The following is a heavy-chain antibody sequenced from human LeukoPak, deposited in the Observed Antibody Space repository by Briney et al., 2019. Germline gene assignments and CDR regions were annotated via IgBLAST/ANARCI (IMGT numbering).Heavy chain of an antibody. CDR2: INHSGST. CDR3: ARHVGGYYDSSGYYLDY. CDR1: GGSFSGYY. Sequence: PSETLSLTCAVYGGSFSGYYWSWIRQPPGKGLEWIGEINHSGSTNYNPSLKSRVTISVDTSKNQFSLKLSSVTAADTAVYYCARHVGGYYDSSGYYLDYWGQGTLVTVSS. D-gene: IGHD3-22*01. V-gene: IGHV4-34*01. J-gene: IGHJ4*02.